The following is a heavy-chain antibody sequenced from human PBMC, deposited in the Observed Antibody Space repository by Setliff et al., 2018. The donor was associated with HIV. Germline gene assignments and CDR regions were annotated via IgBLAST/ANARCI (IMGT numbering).Heavy chain of an antibody. CDR1: GFTFSSYE. J-gene: IGHJ3*02. D-gene: IGHD7-27*01. CDR3: ARHWGNSFDI. V-gene: IGHV3-48*03. CDR2: ISGSGSTI. Sequence: PGGSLRLSCAASGFTFSSYEMNWVRQAPGKGLEWIAYISGSGSTIYYADSVKGRITISRDNAKNSLYLQMNSLRGEDTAVYYCARHWGNSFDIWGQGTMVTVSS.